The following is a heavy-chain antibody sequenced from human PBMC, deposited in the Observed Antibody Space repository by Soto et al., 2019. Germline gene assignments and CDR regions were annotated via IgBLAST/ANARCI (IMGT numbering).Heavy chain of an antibody. CDR1: EFTFSNYA. Sequence: PGGSLRLSCTASEFTFSNYAVTWVRQAPGKGLEWVSSIGADINYIYYADSVKGRFTISRDNAKNTLYLQMNSLRAEDTAVYYCVRDDFGLGIDYWGLGTLVTVSS. V-gene: IGHV3-21*01. CDR3: VRDDFGLGIDY. D-gene: IGHD1-26*01. CDR2: IGADINYI. J-gene: IGHJ4*02.